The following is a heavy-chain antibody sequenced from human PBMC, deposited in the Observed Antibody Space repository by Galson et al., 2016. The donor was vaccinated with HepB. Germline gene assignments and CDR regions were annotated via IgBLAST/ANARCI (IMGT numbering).Heavy chain of an antibody. J-gene: IGHJ6*02. CDR2: IWYDASNK. V-gene: IGHV3-33*08. D-gene: IGHD3-16*01. CDR3: TRGSHDSFMDV. Sequence: SLRLSCAASGFTFNISAIAWVRQVPGKGLEWVAFIWYDASNKYYGDSVKGRFTISRDNSKNIQYLHMNSLRAEDTAVYYCTRGSHDSFMDVWGQRTTVTVSS. CDR1: GFTFNISA.